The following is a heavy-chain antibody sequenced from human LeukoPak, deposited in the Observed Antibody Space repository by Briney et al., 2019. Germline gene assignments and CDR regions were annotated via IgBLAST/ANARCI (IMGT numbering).Heavy chain of an antibody. Sequence: PGGSLRLSCAASGFTFSSYGMHWVRQAPGKGLEWVSYISSSGSTIYYADSVKGRFTISRDNAKNSLYLQMNSLRAEDTAVYYCARARFDWLSHWGQGTLVTVSS. V-gene: IGHV3-48*04. CDR1: GFTFSSYG. D-gene: IGHD3-16*01. CDR3: ARARFDWLSH. CDR2: ISSSGSTI. J-gene: IGHJ5*02.